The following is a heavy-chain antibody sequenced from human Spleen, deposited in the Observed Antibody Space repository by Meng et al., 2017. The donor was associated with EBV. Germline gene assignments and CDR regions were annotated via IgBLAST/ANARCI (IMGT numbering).Heavy chain of an antibody. V-gene: IGHV4-4*02. D-gene: IGHD5-18*01. CDR1: GDSIDSINW. CDR2: IYHSGHT. CDR3: ARDFWLRYSYGYFDY. J-gene: IGHJ4*02. Sequence: QVQLEESGPGLVKPSGTLSLTCAVSGDSIDSINWWNWVRQPPGKGLEWIGEIYHSGHTNYNPSLRSRVIMSVDKSKNQFSLDLTSVTAADTAVYYCARDFWLRYSYGYFDYWGQGILVTVSS.